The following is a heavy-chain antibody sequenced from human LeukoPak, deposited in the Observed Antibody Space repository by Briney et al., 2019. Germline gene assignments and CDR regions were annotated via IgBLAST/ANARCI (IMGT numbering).Heavy chain of an antibody. CDR1: GGSISSYY. CDR3: ARDYKAAAEAFDI. CDR2: IYYSGST. D-gene: IGHD6-13*01. Sequence: PSETLSLTCTVSGGSISSYYWSWIRQPPGKGLEWIGYIYYSGSTNYNPSLKSRVTISVDTSKNQFSLKLSSVTAADTAVYYCARDYKAAAEAFDIWGQGTMVTVSS. J-gene: IGHJ3*02. V-gene: IGHV4-59*01.